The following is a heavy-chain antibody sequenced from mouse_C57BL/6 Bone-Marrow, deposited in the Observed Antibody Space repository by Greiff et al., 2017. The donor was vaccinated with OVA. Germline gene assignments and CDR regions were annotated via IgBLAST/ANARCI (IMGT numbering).Heavy chain of an antibody. CDR2: ISSGGSYT. V-gene: IGHV5-6*02. CDR1: GFTFSSYG. CDR3: AREGLRRSWFAY. Sequence: EVMLVESGGDLVKPGGSLKLSCAASGFTFSSYGMSWVRQTPDKRLEWVATISSGGSYTYYPDSVKGRFTISRDNAKNTLYLQMSSLTSEDTARYYCAREGLRRSWFAYWGQGTLVTVSA. D-gene: IGHD2-4*01. J-gene: IGHJ3*01.